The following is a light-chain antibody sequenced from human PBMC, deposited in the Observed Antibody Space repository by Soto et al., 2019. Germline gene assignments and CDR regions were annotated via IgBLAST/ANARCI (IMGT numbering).Light chain of an antibody. CDR1: QGISTY. Sequence: DIQMTQSPSSVSASVGDRVTITCRASQGISTYLGWYQQKPGKAPKSLIYSASSLQSGVPSKFSGVGSGTEFTLTITDXQPDDFATYYCQQYYRYPWTFGQGTKVDTK. CDR3: QQYYRYPWT. J-gene: IGKJ1*01. CDR2: SAS. V-gene: IGKV1-16*02.